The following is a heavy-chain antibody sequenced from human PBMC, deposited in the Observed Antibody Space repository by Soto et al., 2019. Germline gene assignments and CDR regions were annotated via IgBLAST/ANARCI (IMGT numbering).Heavy chain of an antibody. CDR1: GGSLSSHF. V-gene: IGHV4-59*11. J-gene: IGHJ3*01. CDR3: ARGGYDFSGVNFDEGFDF. Sequence: SETLSLTCSVSGGSLSSHFWAWIRQPPGKGLEWVGYIFYTGITNYNPSLQSGASISVETSKERFSLTLNSVTAADTAVYYCARGGYDFSGVNFDEGFDFWGQGIPVTVSS. CDR2: IFYTGIT. D-gene: IGHD3-22*01.